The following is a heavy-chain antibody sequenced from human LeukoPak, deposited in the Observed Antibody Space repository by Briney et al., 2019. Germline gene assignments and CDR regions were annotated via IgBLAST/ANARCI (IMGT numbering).Heavy chain of an antibody. CDR2: IYSGGST. Sequence: PGGSLRLSCAASGFTFSSYSMNWVRQAPGKGLEWVSVIYSGGSTYYADSVKSRFTISRDNSKNTLYLQMNSLRAEDTAVYYCARDVGSGSYRGVDYWGQGTLVTVSS. CDR1: GFTFSSYS. D-gene: IGHD3-10*01. CDR3: ARDVGSGSYRGVDY. J-gene: IGHJ4*02. V-gene: IGHV3-66*01.